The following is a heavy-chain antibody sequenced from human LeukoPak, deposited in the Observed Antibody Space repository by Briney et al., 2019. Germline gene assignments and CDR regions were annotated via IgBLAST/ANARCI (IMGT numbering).Heavy chain of an antibody. CDR1: GGTFSSYA. J-gene: IGHJ3*02. D-gene: IGHD1-20*01. CDR2: IIPIFGTA. V-gene: IGHV1-69*05. Sequence: SVKVSCKASGGTFSSYAISWVRQAPGQGLEWMGRIIPIFGTANYAQKVQGRVTNATEESTSTAYMELSSLRSAHTAVYYCAREFYNWKPLSGDDAFDIWGQGTMVTVSS. CDR3: AREFYNWKPLSGDDAFDI.